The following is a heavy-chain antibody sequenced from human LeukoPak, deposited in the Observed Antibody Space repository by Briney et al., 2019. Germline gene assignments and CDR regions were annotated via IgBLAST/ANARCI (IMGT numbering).Heavy chain of an antibody. Sequence: SETLSLTCTVSGGSISSGSYYWSWIRQPAGKGLEWIGEINHSGSTNYNPSLKSRVTISVDTSKNQFSLKLTSVTAADTAVYYCARGVNSGYFDYCGQGTLVTVSS. V-gene: IGHV4-61*10. CDR2: INHSGST. D-gene: IGHD1-26*01. CDR1: GGSISSGSYY. CDR3: ARGVNSGYFDY. J-gene: IGHJ4*02.